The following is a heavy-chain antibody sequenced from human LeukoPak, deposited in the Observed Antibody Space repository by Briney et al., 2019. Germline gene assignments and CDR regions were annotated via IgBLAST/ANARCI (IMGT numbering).Heavy chain of an antibody. CDR3: ARHDSGSYFDAFDI. CDR2: IYYSGST. CDR1: GGSISSYY. Sequence: PSETLSLTCTVSGGSISSYYWSWIRQPPGKGLEWIGYIYYSGSTNYNPSLKSRVTISVDTSKNQFSLKLSSVTAADTAVYYCARHDSGSYFDAFDIWGQGTMVTVSS. J-gene: IGHJ3*02. D-gene: IGHD1-26*01. V-gene: IGHV4-59*08.